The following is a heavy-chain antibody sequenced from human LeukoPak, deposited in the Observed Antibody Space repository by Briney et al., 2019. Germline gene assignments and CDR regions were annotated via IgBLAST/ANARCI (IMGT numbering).Heavy chain of an antibody. Sequence: PRASVKVSCKASGYTFTSYDINWVRQATGQGLEWMGWINPNSGNTGYAQKFQGRVTMTRNTSISTAYMELSSLRSEDTAVYYCARGNYYDFWSGYYRYYYFDYWGQGTLVTVSS. J-gene: IGHJ4*02. D-gene: IGHD3-3*01. V-gene: IGHV1-8*01. CDR1: GYTFTSYD. CDR3: ARGNYYDFWSGYYRYYYFDY. CDR2: INPNSGNT.